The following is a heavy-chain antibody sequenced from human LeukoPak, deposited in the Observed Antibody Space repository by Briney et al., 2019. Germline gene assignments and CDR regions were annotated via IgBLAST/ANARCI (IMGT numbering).Heavy chain of an antibody. J-gene: IGHJ4*02. CDR3: ARARHGYIYGYRPNELGHFFDY. D-gene: IGHD5-18*01. Sequence: ASVKVSCKVSGYTLTELSMHWVRQAPGKGLEWMGGFDPEDGETIYAQKFQGRVTMTEDTSTDTAYMELRSLRSDDTAVYYCARARHGYIYGYRPNELGHFFDYWGQGTLVTVSS. V-gene: IGHV1-24*01. CDR2: FDPEDGET. CDR1: GYTLTELS.